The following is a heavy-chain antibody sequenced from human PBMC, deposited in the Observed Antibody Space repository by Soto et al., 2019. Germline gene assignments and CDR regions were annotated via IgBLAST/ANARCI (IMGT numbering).Heavy chain of an antibody. D-gene: IGHD4-17*01. V-gene: IGHV3-7*01. CDR3: GRDTYGDNGQVLVD. Sequence: GGSLRLSCAGSGFTFGRHWMTWVRQAPGKGLEWVANIKEDGSENYYVDSVTGRFTISRDNAKNSVYLQMNSLRAEDTALSYCGRDTYGDNGQVLVDWGQGALVSVAS. CDR2: IKEDGSEN. J-gene: IGHJ4*02. CDR1: GFTFGRHW.